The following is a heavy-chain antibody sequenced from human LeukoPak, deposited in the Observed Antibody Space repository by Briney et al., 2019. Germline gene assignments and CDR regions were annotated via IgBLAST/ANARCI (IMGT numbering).Heavy chain of an antibody. V-gene: IGHV4-39*07. CDR1: GGSISSSSYY. D-gene: IGHD2-2*01. CDR3: ARIALVPAALHFDY. Sequence: SETLSLTFTVSGGSISSSSYYWGWIRQPPGKGLEWIGSIYYSGSTYYNPSLKSRVTISVDTSKNQFSLKLSSVTAADTAVYYCARIALVPAALHFDYWGQGTLVTVSS. J-gene: IGHJ4*02. CDR2: IYYSGST.